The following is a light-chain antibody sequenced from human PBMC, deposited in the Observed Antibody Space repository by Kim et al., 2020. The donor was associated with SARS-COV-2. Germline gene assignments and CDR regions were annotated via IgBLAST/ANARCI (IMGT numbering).Light chain of an antibody. CDR3: GSYTSSITPWV. V-gene: IGLV2-14*01. CDR1: SSDVGGYNY. J-gene: IGLJ3*02. CDR2: DVS. Sequence: QSVLTQPASVSGSPGQSITISCTGTSSDVGGYNYVSWYQQHPGKAPKLMIYDVSKRPSGVSNRFSGSKSGNTASLTISGLQAEDEADYYCGSYTSSITPWVFGGGTQLTVL.